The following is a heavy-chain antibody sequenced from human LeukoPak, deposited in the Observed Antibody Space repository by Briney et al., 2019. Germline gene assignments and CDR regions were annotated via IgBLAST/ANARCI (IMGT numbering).Heavy chain of an antibody. CDR2: ISSSSSYI. CDR1: GFTFSRHS. Sequence: GGSLRLSCAASGFTFSRHSINWVRQAPGKGLEWVSSISSSSSYIYYADSVRGRFTISRDNAKNSLYLQMNSLKTEDTAVYYCSTDGPLITMVRNTQIILDVWGKGTTVTVSS. D-gene: IGHD3-10*01. V-gene: IGHV3-21*03. J-gene: IGHJ6*04. CDR3: STDGPLITMVRNTQIILDV.